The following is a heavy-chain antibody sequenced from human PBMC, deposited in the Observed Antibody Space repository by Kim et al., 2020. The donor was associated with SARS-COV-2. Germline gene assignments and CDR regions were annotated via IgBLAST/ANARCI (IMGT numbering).Heavy chain of an antibody. CDR1: GGSFSGYY. D-gene: IGHD2-15*01. CDR2: INHSGST. V-gene: IGHV4-34*01. CDR3: ARGKQDIVVVVAVYYFSYMDV. Sequence: SETLSLTCAVYGGSFSGYYWSWIRQPPGKGLEWIGEINHSGSTNYNPSLKSRVTISVDTSKNHFSLKLSSVTAADTAVYYCARGKQDIVVVVAVYYFSYMDVWGKGITVTVSS. J-gene: IGHJ6*03.